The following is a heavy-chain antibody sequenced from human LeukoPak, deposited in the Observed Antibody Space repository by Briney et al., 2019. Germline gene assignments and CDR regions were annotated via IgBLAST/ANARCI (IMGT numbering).Heavy chain of an antibody. CDR3: ARGCVVVGAHFDY. J-gene: IGHJ4*02. V-gene: IGHV3-30*04. CDR1: GFTFTSYA. Sequence: WGSLRLSCGASGFTFTSYAMHWVRQAPGKGLEWVAIISYDGSKKYYRDSVKGRFTISRDNSKNTVYLQMSSLRSEDTAVYYCARGCVVVGAHFDYWGQGTLVTVSS. D-gene: IGHD1-26*01. CDR2: ISYDGSKK.